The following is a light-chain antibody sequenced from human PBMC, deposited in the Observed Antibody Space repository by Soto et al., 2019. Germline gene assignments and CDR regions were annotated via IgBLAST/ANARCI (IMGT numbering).Light chain of an antibody. CDR3: QQYDNLPLT. J-gene: IGKJ4*01. CDR1: QDISVC. CDR2: DAS. V-gene: IGKV1-33*01. Sequence: DIQMTQSPSSLSASVGDRVTITCQASQDISVCLNWYQQIPGGAPKLLIYDASNLETGVPSRFSGSGSGTDFTFTISSLQPEDIATYYCQQYDNLPLTFGGGTKVEIK.